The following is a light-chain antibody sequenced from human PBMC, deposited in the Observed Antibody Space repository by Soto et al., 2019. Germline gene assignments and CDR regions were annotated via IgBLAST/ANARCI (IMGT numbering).Light chain of an antibody. J-gene: IGLJ2*01. CDR1: SSDVGGYNY. CDR2: EVS. Sequence: QSVLTQPASVSGSPGQSITISCTGTSSDVGGYNYVSWYQQHPGKAPKLMIYEVSNRPSGVSNRFSGSKSGNTASLTISGLQAEDEADYYCSSYTSSSLPVLGGGTKLTVL. CDR3: SSYTSSSLPV. V-gene: IGLV2-14*01.